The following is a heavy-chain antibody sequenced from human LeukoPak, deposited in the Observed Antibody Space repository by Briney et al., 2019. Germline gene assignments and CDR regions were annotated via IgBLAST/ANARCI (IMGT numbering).Heavy chain of an antibody. CDR3: ARRRVLLWFGELLYPPYFDY. CDR2: IWYDGSNE. D-gene: IGHD3-10*01. CDR1: AFTFSNYA. Sequence: GRSLRLSCAASAFTFSNYAMHWVRQAPGEGLEWVGMIWYDGSNENYADSVRGRFTISRDNVKNTLYLQMSSLRAEDTAVYYCARRRVLLWFGELLYPPYFDYWGQGTLVTVSS. J-gene: IGHJ4*02. V-gene: IGHV3-33*01.